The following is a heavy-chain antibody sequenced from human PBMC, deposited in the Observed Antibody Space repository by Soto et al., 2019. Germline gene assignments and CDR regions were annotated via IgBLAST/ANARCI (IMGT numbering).Heavy chain of an antibody. CDR1: GGSMSRFY. V-gene: IGHV4-59*04. J-gene: IGHJ4*02. Sequence: SETLSLTCTVSGGSMSRFYWSWVRQPPGKGLEWIGYIYHSGSTYYNPSLKSRFTISRDSSKNTVSLEMTSLRAEDTAVYYCAKGGRQWLVTSDFNYWGQGALVTVSS. CDR3: AKGGRQWLVTSDFNY. CDR2: IYHSGST. D-gene: IGHD6-19*01.